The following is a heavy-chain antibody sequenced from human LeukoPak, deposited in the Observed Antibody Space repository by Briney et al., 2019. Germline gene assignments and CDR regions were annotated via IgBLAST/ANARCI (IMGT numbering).Heavy chain of an antibody. V-gene: IGHV3-7*01. CDR1: GFTFSNYL. D-gene: IGHD6-13*01. CDR3: ARDRESNWYPYLDA. Sequence: GGSLRLSCAISGFTFSNYLMRWIRQAPGKELEWVANIKEDGSAKWYVDSVRGRFTISRDNAKNSLYLQMDSLRAEDTAVYYCARDRESNWYPYLDAWGQGTLVTVSS. J-gene: IGHJ4*02. CDR2: IKEDGSAK.